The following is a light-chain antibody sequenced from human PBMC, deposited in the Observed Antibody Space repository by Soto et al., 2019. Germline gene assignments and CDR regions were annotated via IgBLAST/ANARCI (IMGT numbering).Light chain of an antibody. J-gene: IGKJ4*01. CDR1: QSVRNN. Sequence: VMTQSPATLSVAQGETATLSCRASQSVRNNLAWYQQKPGQAPRLLIFGAFIRATGIPDRFSGSGSGTEFTLTISSLQPEDFATYYCQQANSLPLTFGGGTKVDIK. CDR3: QQANSLPLT. V-gene: IGKV3-15*01. CDR2: GAF.